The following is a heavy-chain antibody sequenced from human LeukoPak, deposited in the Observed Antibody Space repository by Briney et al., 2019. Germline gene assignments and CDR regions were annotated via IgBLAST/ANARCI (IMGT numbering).Heavy chain of an antibody. CDR3: ARGCSSTSCYGTARGASGIDY. CDR2: ISGSGGST. CDR1: GFTFSSYA. J-gene: IGHJ4*02. D-gene: IGHD2-2*01. V-gene: IGHV3-23*01. Sequence: GGSLRLSCAASGFTFSSYAMSWVRQAPGKGLEWVSAISGSGGSTYYADSVKGRFTISRDNSKNTLYLQMNSLRAEDTAVYYCARGCSSTSCYGTARGASGIDYWGQGTLVTVSS.